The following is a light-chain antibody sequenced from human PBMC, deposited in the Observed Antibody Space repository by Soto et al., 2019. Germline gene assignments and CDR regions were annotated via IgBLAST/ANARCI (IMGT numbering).Light chain of an antibody. V-gene: IGKV1-27*01. CDR2: AAS. CDR1: QGIATY. CDR3: QKYNGAPFT. Sequence: DIQMTQSPSSLSASVGDRVSITCRASQGIATYLAWYQQKPGKVPKLLIYAASTLEPGVPSRFSGSGFGTDFTLSSSSLQPEDFATFYCQKYNGAPFTFGPGTEVDIK. J-gene: IGKJ3*01.